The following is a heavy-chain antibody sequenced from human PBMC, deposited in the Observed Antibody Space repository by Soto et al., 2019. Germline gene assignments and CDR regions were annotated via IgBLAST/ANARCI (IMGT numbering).Heavy chain of an antibody. CDR1: GFPFSSYS. CDR2: ISSSSSTI. V-gene: IGHV3-48*01. Sequence: GGSLSLSCAASGFPFSSYSMNWVRQAPGKGLEWVSYISSSSSTIYYADSVKGRFTISRDNAKNSLYLQMNSLRAEDTAVYYCARDTGLRPYYFDYWGQGTLVTVSS. CDR3: ARDTGLRPYYFDY. J-gene: IGHJ4*02. D-gene: IGHD4-17*01.